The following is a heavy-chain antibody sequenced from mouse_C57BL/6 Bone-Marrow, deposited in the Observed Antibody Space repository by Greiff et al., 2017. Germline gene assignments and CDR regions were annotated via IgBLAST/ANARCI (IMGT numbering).Heavy chain of an antibody. CDR1: GFNIKDYY. Sequence: VQLQQSGAELVRPGASVKLSCTASGFNIKDYYMHWVKQRPEQGLEWIGRIDPEDGDTEYAPKFQGKATMTADTSSNTAYLQLSSLTSEDTAVYYFTTGGYSPDYFDYWGQGTTLTVSS. J-gene: IGHJ2*01. V-gene: IGHV14-1*01. D-gene: IGHD2-14*01. CDR2: IDPEDGDT. CDR3: TTGGYSPDYFDY.